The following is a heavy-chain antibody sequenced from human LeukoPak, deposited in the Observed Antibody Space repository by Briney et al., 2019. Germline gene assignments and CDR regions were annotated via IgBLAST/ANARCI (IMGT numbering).Heavy chain of an antibody. D-gene: IGHD3-22*01. CDR3: ARRYYYDSSGYQYYFDY. V-gene: IGHV4-30-4*01. J-gene: IGHJ4*02. CDR2: IYYSGST. Sequence: SETLSLTCTVSGGSTSSGDYYWSWIRQPPGKGLEWIGYIYYSGSTYYNPSLKSRVTISVDTSKNQFSLKLSSVTAADTAVYYCARRYYYDSSGYQYYFDYWGQGTLVTVSS. CDR1: GGSTSSGDYY.